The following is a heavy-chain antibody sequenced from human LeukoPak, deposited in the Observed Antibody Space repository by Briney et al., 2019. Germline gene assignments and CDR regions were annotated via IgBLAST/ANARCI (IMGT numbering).Heavy chain of an antibody. CDR2: IYHSGST. CDR3: ARGVRYCSSTSCSHRYAFDI. Sequence: GSLRLSCAASGFTFSSYSMNWVRQPPGKGREWIGEIYHSGSTNYNPSLKSRVTISVDKSKNQFSLKLSSVTAADTAVYYCARGVRYCSSTSCSHRYAFDIWGQGTMVTVSS. J-gene: IGHJ3*02. CDR1: GFTFSSYSM. V-gene: IGHV4-4*02. D-gene: IGHD2-2*01.